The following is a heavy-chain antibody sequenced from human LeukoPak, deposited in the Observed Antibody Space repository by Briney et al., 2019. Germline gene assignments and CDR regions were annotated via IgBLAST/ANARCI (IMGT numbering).Heavy chain of an antibody. V-gene: IGHV4-61*02. CDR3: ATEVAGY. Sequence: SETLSLTCTVSGGSISSGSYYWSWIRQPAGKGLEWIGRIYTSGSTNYNPSLKSRVTISVDTSKNQFSLKLSSVTAADTAVYYYATEVAGYWGQGTLVTVSS. CDR2: IYTSGST. D-gene: IGHD1-1*01. CDR1: GGSISSGSYY. J-gene: IGHJ4*02.